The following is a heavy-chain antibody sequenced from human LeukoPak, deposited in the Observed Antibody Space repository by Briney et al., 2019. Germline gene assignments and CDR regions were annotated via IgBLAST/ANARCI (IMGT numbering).Heavy chain of an antibody. CDR1: GGSISSYY. CDR2: IYYSGST. D-gene: IGHD3-3*01. Sequence: SETLSLTCTVSGGSISSYYWSWIRQPPGKGLEWIGYIYYSGSTNYNPSLKSRVTISVDTSKNQSSLKLSSVTAADTAVYYCARHGDYDFWSGYWPSYGMDVWGQGTTVTVSS. J-gene: IGHJ6*02. V-gene: IGHV4-59*08. CDR3: ARHGDYDFWSGYWPSYGMDV.